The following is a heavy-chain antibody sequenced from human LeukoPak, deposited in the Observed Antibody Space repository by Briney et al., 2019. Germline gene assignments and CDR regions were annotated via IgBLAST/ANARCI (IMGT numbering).Heavy chain of an antibody. J-gene: IGHJ6*02. CDR1: GGSISSSSYY. V-gene: IGHV4-39*01. D-gene: IGHD6-13*01. Sequence: PSETLSLTCTVSGGSISSSSYYWGWIRQPPGKGLEWIGSIYYSGSTYYNPSLKSRVTISVDTSKNQFSLKLSSVTAADTAVYYCAGIAARGYYYYYYGMDVWGQGTTVTVSS. CDR2: IYYSGST. CDR3: AGIAARGYYYYYYGMDV.